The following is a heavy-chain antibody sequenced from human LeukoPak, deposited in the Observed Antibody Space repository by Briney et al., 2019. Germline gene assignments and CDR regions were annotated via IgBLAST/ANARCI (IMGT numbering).Heavy chain of an antibody. Sequence: SETLSLNCTVSGGSISSYYWSWVRQPPGKGLEWIGYIYYSGSTNYNPSLKSRVTISVDTSKNQFSLKLSSVTAADTAVYYCARALSGSYYGIHAFDIWGQGTMVTVSS. V-gene: IGHV4-59*01. J-gene: IGHJ3*02. CDR1: GGSISSYY. D-gene: IGHD1-26*01. CDR3: ARALSGSYYGIHAFDI. CDR2: IYYSGST.